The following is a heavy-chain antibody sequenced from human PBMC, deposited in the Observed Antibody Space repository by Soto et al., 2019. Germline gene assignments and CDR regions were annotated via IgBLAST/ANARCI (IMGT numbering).Heavy chain of an antibody. V-gene: IGHV3-23*01. D-gene: IGHD3-3*01. CDR1: GFTLSMSA. CDR3: AKGPTIFGVVISYEYYYGMDV. J-gene: IGHJ6*02. CDR2: ISNSAGTT. Sequence: GGSLRLSCVASGFTLSMSAMSWVRQAPGKGLEWVSTISNSAGTTYYADSVKGRFTISRDNSKNTLYLQMNSLRAEDTAVYYCAKGPTIFGVVISYEYYYGMDVWGQGTTVTVSS.